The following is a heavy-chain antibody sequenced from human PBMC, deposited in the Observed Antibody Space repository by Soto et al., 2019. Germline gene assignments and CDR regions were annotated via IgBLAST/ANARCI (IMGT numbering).Heavy chain of an antibody. CDR3: AIPCPCALLEVAGPGFEY. J-gene: IGHJ4*02. CDR1: GFNFGGGW. V-gene: IGHV3-30*03. D-gene: IGHD6-19*01. Sequence: PWGTLRLSCAASGFNFGGGWMHWFRQAPPKGLEELSVFSYEGSDAYYADSVRGRFTISRDNSKNTLFLQMDSLRAVETGVYNCAIPCPCALLEVAGPGFEYWGQGTLVTVSS. CDR2: FSYEGSDA.